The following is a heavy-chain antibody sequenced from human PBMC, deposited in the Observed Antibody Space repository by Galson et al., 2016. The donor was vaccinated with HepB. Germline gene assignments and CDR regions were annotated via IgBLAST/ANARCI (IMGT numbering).Heavy chain of an antibody. CDR3: AKCPPGTRGSLDS. J-gene: IGHJ4*02. V-gene: IGHV3-23*01. CDR1: GFTFNSYA. CDR2: ISDNGQAT. Sequence: SLRLSCAGSGFTFNSYAMDWVRQAPGKGLEWISLISDNGQATSYADPVRGRFSIARDNSKNTLYLQMNSLRADDTAVYYCAKCPPGTRGSLDSWGQGTLVTVSS. D-gene: IGHD1-14*01.